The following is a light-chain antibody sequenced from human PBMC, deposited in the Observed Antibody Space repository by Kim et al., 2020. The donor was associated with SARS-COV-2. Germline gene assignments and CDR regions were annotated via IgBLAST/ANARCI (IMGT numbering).Light chain of an antibody. CDR2: EAS. V-gene: IGKV3-11*01. CDR3: QQRSNWPLRYT. CDR1: QSVSSF. Sequence: SPGDSAALSCRASQSVSSFLAWYQQITGQAPRHLIYEASNRATGIPSRFSGSGSWTDFTRTISSLEPGDFAVYYCQQRSNWPLRYTFGQGTKLEI. J-gene: IGKJ2*01.